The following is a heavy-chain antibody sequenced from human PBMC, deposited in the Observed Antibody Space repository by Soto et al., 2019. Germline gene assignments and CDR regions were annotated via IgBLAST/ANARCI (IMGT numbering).Heavy chain of an antibody. CDR2: IYYSGST. J-gene: IGHJ3*02. Sequence: TSGTLSLTCTVSGGSISTGSYSWSWIRQQPGKGLEWIGYIYYSGSTYYNPALKSRVTISVDTSKNQFSLKLSSVTAADTGVYYCASYQQPYAFDIWGQGTMVTVS. V-gene: IGHV4-31*03. D-gene: IGHD2-2*01. CDR3: ASYQQPYAFDI. CDR1: GGSISTGSYS.